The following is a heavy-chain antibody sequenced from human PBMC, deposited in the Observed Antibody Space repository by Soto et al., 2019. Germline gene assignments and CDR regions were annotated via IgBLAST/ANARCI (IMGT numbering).Heavy chain of an antibody. D-gene: IGHD6-19*01. CDR2: ISGSGGST. V-gene: IGHV3-23*01. Sequence: EVQLLESGGGLVQPGGSLSLSCAASGFTFSSYAMSWVRQAPGKGLEWVSAISGSGGSTYYADSVKGRFTISRDNSKNTRYLQMNSLRAEDTAVYYCAKDHSSGWSPPGWFDPWGQGTLVTVSS. CDR3: AKDHSSGWSPPGWFDP. J-gene: IGHJ5*02. CDR1: GFTFSSYA.